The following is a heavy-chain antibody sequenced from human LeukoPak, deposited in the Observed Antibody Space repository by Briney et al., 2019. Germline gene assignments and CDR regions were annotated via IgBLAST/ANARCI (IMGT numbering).Heavy chain of an antibody. J-gene: IGHJ6*03. Sequence: GGSLRLSCAASGFNFSTYNMNWVRQAPGKGLEWVSSISSTSSYIYYADSLKGRFTISRDNAKNSLYLQMNSLRAEDTAAYYCARAGGGYSGYDSLFRWYYYYYMDVWGKGTTVTVSS. CDR3: ARAGGGYSGYDSLFRWYYYYYMDV. CDR1: GFNFSTYN. CDR2: ISSTSSYI. V-gene: IGHV3-21*01. D-gene: IGHD5-12*01.